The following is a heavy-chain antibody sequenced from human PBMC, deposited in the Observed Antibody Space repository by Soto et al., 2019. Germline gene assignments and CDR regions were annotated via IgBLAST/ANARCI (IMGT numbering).Heavy chain of an antibody. CDR2: INPSGGST. D-gene: IGHD6-6*01. CDR1: GYTFTSYY. CDR3: ARDLAEGSSLPGDYYYYGMDV. V-gene: IGHV1-46*01. J-gene: IGHJ6*02. Sequence: ASVKVSCKASGYTFTSYYMHWVRQAPGQGLEWMGIINPSGGSTSYAQKFQGRVTMTRDTSTSTVYMELSSLRSEDTAVYYCARDLAEGSSLPGDYYYYGMDVWGQGTTVTVSS.